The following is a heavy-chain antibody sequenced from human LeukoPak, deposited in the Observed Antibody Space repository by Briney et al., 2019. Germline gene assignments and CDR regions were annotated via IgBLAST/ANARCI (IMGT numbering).Heavy chain of an antibody. CDR3: AKVVMYQQLAYFDY. J-gene: IGHJ4*02. Sequence: GGSLRLSCAASGFTFNSYAMSWVRQAPGKGLEWVSAISGSGGSTYYADSVKGRFTISRDNSKNILYLQMNSLRAEDTAVYYCAKVVMYQQLAYFDYWGQGTLVTVSS. D-gene: IGHD6-13*01. CDR2: ISGSGGST. CDR1: GFTFNSYA. V-gene: IGHV3-23*01.